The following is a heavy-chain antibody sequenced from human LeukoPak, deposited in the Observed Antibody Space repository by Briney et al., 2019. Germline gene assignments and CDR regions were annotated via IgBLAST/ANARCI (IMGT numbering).Heavy chain of an antibody. CDR3: AKGRHSAHSSSWYGWFDP. CDR2: IYSGGST. D-gene: IGHD6-13*01. J-gene: IGHJ5*02. V-gene: IGHV3-53*01. CDR1: GFTVSSNY. Sequence: PGGSLRLSCAASGFTVSSNYMSWVRQAPGKGLEWVSVIYSGGSTYYADSVKGRFTISRDNSKNTLYLQMNSLRAEDTAVYYCAKGRHSAHSSSWYGWFDPWGQGTLVTVSS.